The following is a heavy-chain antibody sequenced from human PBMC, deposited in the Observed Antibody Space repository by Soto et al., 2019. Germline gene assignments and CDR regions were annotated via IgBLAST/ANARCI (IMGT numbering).Heavy chain of an antibody. Sequence: SETLSLTCTVSGGSISSSSYYWGWIRQPPGKGLEWIGSIYYSGSTYYNSSLKSRVTMSVDTSKNQVSLKLTSLTAADTAVYYCARAEKGVYWFDPLGQGTLVTVSS. D-gene: IGHD6-13*01. J-gene: IGHJ5*02. CDR3: ARAEKGVYWFDP. CDR1: GGSISSSSYY. CDR2: IYYSGST. V-gene: IGHV4-39*07.